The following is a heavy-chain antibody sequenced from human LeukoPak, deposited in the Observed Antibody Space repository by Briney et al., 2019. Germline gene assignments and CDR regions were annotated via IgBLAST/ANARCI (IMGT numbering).Heavy chain of an antibody. J-gene: IGHJ4*02. D-gene: IGHD2-2*01. CDR1: GGSISSSSYY. Sequence: PSETLSLTCTVSGGSISSSSYYWGWIRQPPGKGLEWIGSIYYSGSTYYNPSLKSRVTISVDTSKNQFSLKLSPVTAADTAVYYCAHQSDIVVVPAAMRGTYFDYWGQGTLVTVSS. CDR3: AHQSDIVVVPAAMRGTYFDY. V-gene: IGHV4-39*01. CDR2: IYYSGST.